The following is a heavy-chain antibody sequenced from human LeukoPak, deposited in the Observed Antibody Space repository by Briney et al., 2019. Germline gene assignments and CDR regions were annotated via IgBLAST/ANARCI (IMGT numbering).Heavy chain of an antibody. CDR3: ARVGITMVRGVIIRAGWFDP. Sequence: GGSLRLSCAASGFTFSSYWMSWVRQAPGKGLEWVANIKQDGSEKYYVDSVKGRFTISRDNAKNSLYLQMNSLRAEDTAVYYCARVGITMVRGVIIRAGWFDPWGQGTLVTVSS. CDR2: IKQDGSEK. V-gene: IGHV3-7*01. J-gene: IGHJ5*02. CDR1: GFTFSSYW. D-gene: IGHD3-10*01.